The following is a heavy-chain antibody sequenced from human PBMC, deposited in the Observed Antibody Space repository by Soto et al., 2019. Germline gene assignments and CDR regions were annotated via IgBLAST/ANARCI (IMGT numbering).Heavy chain of an antibody. CDR1: GFTFRSYE. CDR3: VRDMPGSGSYFDY. J-gene: IGHJ4*02. D-gene: IGHD3-10*01. V-gene: IGHV3-48*03. CDR2: IISSGSTK. Sequence: EVQLVESGGGLVQPGGSLRLSCAASGFTFRSYEMNWVRQAPGKGLEWVAYIISSGSTKYYADSVKGRFTISRDNAKNSLYLQMNSLRAEDTAVYYCVRDMPGSGSYFDYWGQGTLVTVSS.